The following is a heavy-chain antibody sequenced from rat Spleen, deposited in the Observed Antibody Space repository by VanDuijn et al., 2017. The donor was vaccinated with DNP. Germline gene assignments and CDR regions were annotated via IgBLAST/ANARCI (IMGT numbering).Heavy chain of an antibody. CDR3: ARGKYNSDYFDY. CDR1: DYSITSSYR. Sequence: VWLQESGPGLVKPSQSLSLTCSVTDYSITSSYRWNWIRKFPGNKLEWVAYINNAGNTNYNPSLKSRISITRDTSKNQFFLQVNSVTTEDTATYYCARGKYNSDYFDYWGQGVMVTVSS. V-gene: IGHV3-3*01. J-gene: IGHJ2*01. D-gene: IGHD4-3*01. CDR2: INNAGNT.